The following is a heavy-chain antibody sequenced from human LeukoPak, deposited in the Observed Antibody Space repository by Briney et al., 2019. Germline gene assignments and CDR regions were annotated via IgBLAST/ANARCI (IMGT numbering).Heavy chain of an antibody. CDR3: ARDEYSGGWLYSDN. D-gene: IGHD6-19*01. CDR2: IYHSGAT. V-gene: IGHV4-59*13. Sequence: SETLSLTCTVSGGSIGNYYWNWIRQSPGKGLEWIGYIYHSGATNYNPSLRSRVTISLDASKNQFSLTLSSVTAADTAVYYCARDEYSGGWLYSDNWGQGTLVTVSS. J-gene: IGHJ4*02. CDR1: GGSIGNYY.